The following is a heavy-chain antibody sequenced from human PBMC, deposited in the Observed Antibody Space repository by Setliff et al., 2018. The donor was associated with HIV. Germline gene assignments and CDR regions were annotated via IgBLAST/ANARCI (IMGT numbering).Heavy chain of an antibody. CDR2: IYAGGTT. Sequence: PGGSLRLSCAASAFSFDSYTMSWVRQAPGKGLDWVSVIYAGGTTKYADSVKGRFTFSRDDSKNTFFLQMNSLKTTDTGTYYCATYARTSYGLDDWGQGTEVTVSS. J-gene: IGHJ4*02. D-gene: IGHD3-10*02. CDR1: AFSFDSYT. V-gene: IGHV3-66*02. CDR3: ATYARTSYGLDD.